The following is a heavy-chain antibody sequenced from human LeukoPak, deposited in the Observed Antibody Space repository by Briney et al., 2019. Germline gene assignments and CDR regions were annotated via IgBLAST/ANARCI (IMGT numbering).Heavy chain of an antibody. Sequence: SLTCTVPGGSISSGDYYWGWVRQPPRKGLEWIGYIYYSGSTYYNPSPKSRVTISVDTSKNQFSLKLSSVTAADTAVYYCARVEGEDTAMFYWGQGTLVTVSS. CDR2: IYYSGST. CDR1: GGSISSGDYY. CDR3: ARVEGEDTAMFY. J-gene: IGHJ4*02. D-gene: IGHD5-18*01. V-gene: IGHV4-30-4*01.